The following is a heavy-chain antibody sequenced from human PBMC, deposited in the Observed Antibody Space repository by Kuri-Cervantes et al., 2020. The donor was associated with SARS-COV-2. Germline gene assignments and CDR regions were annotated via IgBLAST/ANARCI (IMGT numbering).Heavy chain of an antibody. CDR2: IFSNDEK. D-gene: IGHD3-3*01. Sequence: SGPTLVKPTETLTLTCAVSGFSLSNARMGVSWLRQPPGKALEWLAHIFSNDEKSYSTSLKSRLTISKDTSKSQVVLTMTNMDPVDTATYYCARITADFWSGYYFDYWGQGTLVTVSS. J-gene: IGHJ4*02. CDR3: ARITADFWSGYYFDY. V-gene: IGHV2-26*01. CDR1: GFSLSNARMG.